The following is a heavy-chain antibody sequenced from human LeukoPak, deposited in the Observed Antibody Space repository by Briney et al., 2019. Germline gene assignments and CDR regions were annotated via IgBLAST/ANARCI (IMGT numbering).Heavy chain of an antibody. Sequence: SETLSLTCTVSGGSISSGGYYWSWIRQHPGKGLEWIGYIYYSGSTSYNPSLKSRVTISVDTSKNQFSLKLSSVTAADTAVYYCARSPERGPPWIPNYWGQGTLVTVSS. CDR1: GGSISSGGYY. CDR2: IYYSGST. CDR3: ARSPERGPPWIPNY. D-gene: IGHD5-18*01. V-gene: IGHV4-61*08. J-gene: IGHJ4*02.